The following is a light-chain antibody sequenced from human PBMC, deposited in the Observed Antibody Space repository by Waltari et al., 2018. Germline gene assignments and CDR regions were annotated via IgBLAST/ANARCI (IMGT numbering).Light chain of an antibody. CDR3: QQYNSYPGT. J-gene: IGKJ1*01. CDR1: QSIGSW. CDR2: NAS. Sequence: DIQMTQSPSTLSASVGDRVTITCRASQSIGSWLAWYQQKPGKAPKLLIYNASSLETGVPSSFSGSGSGTDFTLTISSLQSDDFATYYCQQYNSYPGTFGQGTKVDIK. V-gene: IGKV1-5*03.